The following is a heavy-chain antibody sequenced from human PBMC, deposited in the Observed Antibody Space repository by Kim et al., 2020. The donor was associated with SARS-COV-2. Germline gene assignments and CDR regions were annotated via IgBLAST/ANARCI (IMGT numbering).Heavy chain of an antibody. V-gene: IGHV3-73*01. D-gene: IGHD6-13*01. CDR3: TRPGDRGQQLASYYYYGMDV. CDR1: GFTFSGSA. CDR2: IRSKANSYAT. Sequence: GGSLRLSCAASGFTFSGSAMHWVRQASGKGLEWVGRIRSKANSYATAYAASVKGRFTISRDDSKNTAYLQMNSLKTEDTAVYYCTRPGDRGQQLASYYYYGMDVWGQGTTVTVSS. J-gene: IGHJ6*02.